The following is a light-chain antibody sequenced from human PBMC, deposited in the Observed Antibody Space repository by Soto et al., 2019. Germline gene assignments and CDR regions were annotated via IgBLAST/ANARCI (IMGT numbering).Light chain of an antibody. CDR2: DSS. Sequence: QITESTCTLTASVRDCESNTLRASQSINNWLAWYQQKPGKAPNLLISDSSDLQSGVPSRFSGTESGTQLTLTICCLEPEDFAVYYCQQRSLRPGTFGQGTKVDIK. V-gene: IGKV1-5*01. J-gene: IGKJ1*01. CDR3: QQRSLRPGT. CDR1: QSINNW.